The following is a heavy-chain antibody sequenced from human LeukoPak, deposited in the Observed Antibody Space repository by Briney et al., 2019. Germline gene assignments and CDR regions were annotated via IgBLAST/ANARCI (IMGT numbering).Heavy chain of an antibody. J-gene: IGHJ4*02. V-gene: IGHV1-2*02. CDR2: ISPNSGGT. Sequence: GASVKVSCKASGYTSTAYYMHWVRQAPGQGLEWMGWISPNSGGTNYAQNFQGRVTMTRDRSISTAYMELSGLRSDDTAVYYCARNYGGNSKFFDNWGQGTLVTVSS. CDR3: ARNYGGNSKFFDN. CDR1: GYTSTAYY. D-gene: IGHD4-23*01.